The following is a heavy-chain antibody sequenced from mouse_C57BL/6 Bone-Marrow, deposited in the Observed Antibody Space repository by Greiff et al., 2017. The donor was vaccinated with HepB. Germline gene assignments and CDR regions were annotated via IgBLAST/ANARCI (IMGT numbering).Heavy chain of an antibody. CDR1: GYTFTSYG. Sequence: VQLQESGAELARPGASVKLSCKASGYTFTSYGISWVKQRTGQGLEWIGEIYPRSGNNYYNEKFKGKATLPADKSSSTAYMELRSLTSEDSAVYFCARDASYSNYVWAWFAYWGQGTLVTVSA. J-gene: IGHJ3*01. V-gene: IGHV1-81*01. CDR2: IYPRSGNN. CDR3: ARDASYSNYVWAWFAY. D-gene: IGHD2-5*01.